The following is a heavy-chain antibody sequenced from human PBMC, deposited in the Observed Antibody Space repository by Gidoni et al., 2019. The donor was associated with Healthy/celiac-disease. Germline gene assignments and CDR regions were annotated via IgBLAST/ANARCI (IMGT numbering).Heavy chain of an antibody. V-gene: IGHV3-21*01. CDR2: ISSSSSYI. CDR3: ARDPAPITMVRGRAGYFDY. D-gene: IGHD3-10*01. Sequence: EVQLVESGGGLVKPGGSLRLSCAASGFTFSSYSMNWVRQAPGKGLEWVSSISSSSSYIYYADSVKGRFTISRDNAKNSLYLQMNSLRAEDTAVYYCARDPAPITMVRGRAGYFDYWGQGTLVTVSS. CDR1: GFTFSSYS. J-gene: IGHJ4*02.